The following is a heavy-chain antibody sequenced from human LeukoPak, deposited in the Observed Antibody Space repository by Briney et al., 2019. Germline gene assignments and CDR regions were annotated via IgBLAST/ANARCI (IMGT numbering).Heavy chain of an antibody. CDR3: ATLGGLYYESHGYPDFDH. CDR1: GGSLSPYY. J-gene: IGHJ4*02. CDR2: INQSGST. Sequence: PSETLSLTCSVSGGSLSPYYWSWIRQPPGGGLEWLGEINQSGSTNYNPSLKSRVTISVEKFKNQFSLGVTSVTAADTAIYYCATLGGLYYESHGYPDFDHWGQGTLVTVSS. D-gene: IGHD3-22*01. V-gene: IGHV4-34*01.